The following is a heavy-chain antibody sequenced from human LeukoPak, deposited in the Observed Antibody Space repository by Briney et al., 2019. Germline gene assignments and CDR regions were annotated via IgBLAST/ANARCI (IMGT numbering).Heavy chain of an antibody. V-gene: IGHV3-30*18. D-gene: IGHD3-22*01. CDR1: GFTFSSHG. CDR3: AKDGTGGYYYLDY. J-gene: IGHJ4*02. Sequence: PGGSLRLSCAASGFTFSSHGMHWVRQAPGMGLEWVALILYDGSNEYYADSVQGRFTISRDSPRNTLYLQMNSLRAEDTAVYYCAKDGTGGYYYLDYWGQGTLVTVSS. CDR2: ILYDGSNE.